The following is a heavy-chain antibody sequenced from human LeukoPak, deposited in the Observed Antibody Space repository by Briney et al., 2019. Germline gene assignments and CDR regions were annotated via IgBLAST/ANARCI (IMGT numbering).Heavy chain of an antibody. J-gene: IGHJ2*01. V-gene: IGHV3-64D*06. CDR1: GFTFSTYA. D-gene: IGHD5-24*01. CDR3: VKAMGYFDL. CDR2: INNNGGST. Sequence: PGRSLRLSCAASGFTFSTYAMHWVRQAPGKGLEYLSAINNNGGSTYYADSVKGRFSISRDNSKNTLNLQMSSLRTEDTAVYYCVKAMGYFDLWGRGTLVTVSS.